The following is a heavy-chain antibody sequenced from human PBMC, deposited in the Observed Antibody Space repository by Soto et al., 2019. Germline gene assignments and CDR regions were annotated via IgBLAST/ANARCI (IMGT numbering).Heavy chain of an antibody. J-gene: IGHJ6*02. V-gene: IGHV4-61*01. CDR2: IYYSGST. CDR1: GGSVSSGSYY. Sequence: SETLSLTCTVSGGSVSSGSYYWSWIRQPPGKGLEWIGYIYYSGSTNYNPSLKSRVTISVDTSKNQFSLKLSSVTAADTAVYYCARERFLEWSGPYCYGMDVWGQGTTVTVSS. D-gene: IGHD3-3*01. CDR3: ARERFLEWSGPYCYGMDV.